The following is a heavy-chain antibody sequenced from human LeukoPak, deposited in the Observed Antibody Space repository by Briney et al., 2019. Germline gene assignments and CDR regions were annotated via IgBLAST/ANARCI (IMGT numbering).Heavy chain of an antibody. CDR2: IYPGDSDT. CDR1: GYSLTSYW. Sequence: GESLKISCKGSGYSLTSYWIGRVRQMPGKGLEWMGIIYPGDSDTRYSPSFQGQVTISADKSISTAYLQWSSLKASDTAMYYCARRDGYCSGGSCYLFDYWGQGTLVTVSS. J-gene: IGHJ4*02. D-gene: IGHD2-15*01. CDR3: ARRDGYCSGGSCYLFDY. V-gene: IGHV5-51*01.